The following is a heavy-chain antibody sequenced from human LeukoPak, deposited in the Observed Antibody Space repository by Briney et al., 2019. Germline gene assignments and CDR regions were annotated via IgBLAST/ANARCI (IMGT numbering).Heavy chain of an antibody. J-gene: IGHJ4*02. D-gene: IGHD2-2*01. CDR3: ANFGPKVVPAAGNNFDY. CDR1: GFTFSSYA. Sequence: GSLRLSCAASGFTFSSYAMSWVRQAPGKGLEWVSAISGSGGSTYYADSVKGRFTISRDNPKNTLYLQMNSLRAEDTAVYYCANFGPKVVPAAGNNFDYWGQGTLVTVSS. CDR2: ISGSGGST. V-gene: IGHV3-23*01.